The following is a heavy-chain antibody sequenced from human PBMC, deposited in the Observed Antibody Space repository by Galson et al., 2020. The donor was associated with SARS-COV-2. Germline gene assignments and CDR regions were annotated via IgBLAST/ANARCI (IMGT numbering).Heavy chain of an antibody. D-gene: IGHD3-16*01. CDR2: TYYRSKWNN. V-gene: IGHV6-1*01. J-gene: IGHJ2*01. CDR1: GDNVSSNSAA. CDR3: ARAREGGWYFDL. Sequence: SQTLSLTCAISGDNVSSNSAAWNWIRQSPSRGLEWLGRTYYRSKWNNDYVASVKSRITINPDTSKNQFSLQLNSVTPEDTAVYFCARAREGGWYFDLWGRGTLVTVSS.